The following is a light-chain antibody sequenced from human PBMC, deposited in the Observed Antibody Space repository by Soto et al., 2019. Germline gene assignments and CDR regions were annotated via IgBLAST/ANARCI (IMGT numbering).Light chain of an antibody. Sequence: QSALTQPASVSGSPGQSITISCTGTSSDVGSYNLVSWYQQHPGKAPKLMIYEVSKRPSGVSNRFSGSKSANTASLTISGLQANDEAFYYCCSYGGRSTYVFGAGTKLTVL. CDR3: CSYGGRSTYV. J-gene: IGLJ7*01. V-gene: IGLV2-23*02. CDR1: SSDVGSYNL. CDR2: EVS.